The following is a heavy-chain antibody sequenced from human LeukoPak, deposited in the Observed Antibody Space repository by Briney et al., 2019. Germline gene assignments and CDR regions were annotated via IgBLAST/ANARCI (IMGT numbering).Heavy chain of an antibody. V-gene: IGHV3-49*04. Sequence: GGSLRLSCITSGFTFGDYAMTWVRQAPGKGLEWVGFIRSKFYGGTPESAASVKGRFTISRNDSKGIAYLQMNSLKTEDTAVYYCSRDQTPYYWGQGTLVTVSS. CDR3: SRDQTPYY. J-gene: IGHJ4*02. CDR2: IRSKFYGGTP. CDR1: GFTFGDYA.